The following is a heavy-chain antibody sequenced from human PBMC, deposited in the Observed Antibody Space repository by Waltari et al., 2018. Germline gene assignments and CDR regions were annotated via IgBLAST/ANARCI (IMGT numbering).Heavy chain of an antibody. D-gene: IGHD1-1*01. Sequence: QVQLVESGGGGVQPGGSLRLSCAASGFTFSSYGMHWVRQAPGKGLEWVAFIRYDGSNKYYADSVKGRFTISRDNSKNTLYLQMNSLRAEDTAVYYCALSTGTRVGAFDIWGQGTMVTVSS. CDR2: IRYDGSNK. J-gene: IGHJ3*02. CDR3: ALSTGTRVGAFDI. CDR1: GFTFSSYG. V-gene: IGHV3-30*02.